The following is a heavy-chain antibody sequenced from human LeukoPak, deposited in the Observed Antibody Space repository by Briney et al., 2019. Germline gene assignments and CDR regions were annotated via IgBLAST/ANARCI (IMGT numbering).Heavy chain of an antibody. Sequence: GESLRISCKGSGYGFTSYWIGWVRQMPGKGLEWMGIIYPGDSDTRYSPSFQGQVTISADKSISTAYLQWSSLKASDTAMYYCARTSTPWDHTAFDYWGQGTLVTVSS. CDR1: GYGFTSYW. J-gene: IGHJ4*02. CDR3: ARTSTPWDHTAFDY. CDR2: IYPGDSDT. D-gene: IGHD1-26*01. V-gene: IGHV5-51*01.